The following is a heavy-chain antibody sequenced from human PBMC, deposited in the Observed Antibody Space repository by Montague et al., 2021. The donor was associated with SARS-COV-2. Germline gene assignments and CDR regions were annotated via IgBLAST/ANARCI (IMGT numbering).Heavy chain of an antibody. D-gene: IGHD5-12*01. CDR3: ARGTGYDYYFDC. V-gene: IGHV4-59*01. J-gene: IGHJ4*02. Sequence: SETLSLTCTVSGGAMSSYYWSWIRQPPGKGLEWIGYIYYSGSTNYNPSLQSRVTISLDTSKNQFSLNLRSVTAADTALYFRARGTGYDYYFDCWGLGTLVTVSS. CDR1: GGAMSSYY. CDR2: IYYSGST.